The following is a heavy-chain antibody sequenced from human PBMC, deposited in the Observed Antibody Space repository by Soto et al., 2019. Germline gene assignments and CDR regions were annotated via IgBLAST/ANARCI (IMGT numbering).Heavy chain of an antibody. Sequence: GESLKSAGAAAGFTFTIHAVHWVLQSPCKGLEWAAGISYDGSKKYYADSVKGRFTISRDNSKNTLYLQMNSLRPEDTAVYYCARDPEEQPYYFDYWGQGTLVTVSS. D-gene: IGHD6-13*01. J-gene: IGHJ4*02. CDR1: GFTFTIHA. V-gene: IGHV3-30-3*01. CDR2: ISYDGSKK. CDR3: ARDPEEQPYYFDY.